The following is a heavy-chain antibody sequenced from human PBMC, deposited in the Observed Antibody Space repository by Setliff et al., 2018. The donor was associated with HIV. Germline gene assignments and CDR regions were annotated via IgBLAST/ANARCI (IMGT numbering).Heavy chain of an antibody. D-gene: IGHD6-19*01. V-gene: IGHV3-33*06. CDR3: AKGQQWLVAGPRDGMDV. CDR2: IWFDGSSK. J-gene: IGHJ6*02. Sequence: PGGSLRLSCTASGFTFSSYGMHWVRQAPGKGLEWVAVIWFDGSSKYYADSVEGRFTISRDNSKNTLYLQMNSLRAEDTAVYYCAKGQQWLVAGPRDGMDVWGQGTTVTAP. CDR1: GFTFSSYG.